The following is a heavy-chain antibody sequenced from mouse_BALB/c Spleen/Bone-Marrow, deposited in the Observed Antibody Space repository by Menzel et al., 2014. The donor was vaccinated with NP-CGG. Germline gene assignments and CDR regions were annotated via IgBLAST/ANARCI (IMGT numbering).Heavy chain of an antibody. V-gene: IGHV5-17*02. CDR2: ISSGSSTI. Sequence: EVQVVESGGGLVQPGGSRNLSCAASGFTFSSFGMHWVRQAPEKGLEWVAYISSGSSTIYYADTVKGRFTISRDNPKSTLFLQMTSLRSEDTAMYYCARSPWFAYWGQGTLLTVSA. J-gene: IGHJ3*01. CDR1: GFTFSSFG. CDR3: ARSPWFAY.